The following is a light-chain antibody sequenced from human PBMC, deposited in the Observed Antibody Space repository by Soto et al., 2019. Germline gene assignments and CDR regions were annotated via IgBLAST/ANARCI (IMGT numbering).Light chain of an antibody. Sequence: TQPPCTLFFSLKKKSTLSCRASQSVSSSYLAWYQQKPGQARRLLIYGASSRATGIPDRFSGSGSGTDFTLTISRLEPEDFAVYYCQQYGSSPWTFGQGTKVDIK. J-gene: IGKJ1*01. CDR3: QQYGSSPWT. V-gene: IGKV3-20*01. CDR2: GAS. CDR1: QSVSSSY.